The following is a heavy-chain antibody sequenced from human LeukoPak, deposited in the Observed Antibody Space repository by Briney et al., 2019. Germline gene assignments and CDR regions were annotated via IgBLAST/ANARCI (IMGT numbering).Heavy chain of an antibody. CDR3: ATSLGPLTEY. D-gene: IGHD7-27*01. CDR2: INSGGSGT. V-gene: IGHV3-74*01. Sequence: GGSLRLSCAASGFDFSSNWMHWVRQTPGKGLVWVSRINSGGSGTSYAASVEGRFTISRDNVKNTLYLQMDSLRAEDTAVYYCATSLGPLTEYWGQGTLVTVSS. J-gene: IGHJ4*02. CDR1: GFDFSSNW.